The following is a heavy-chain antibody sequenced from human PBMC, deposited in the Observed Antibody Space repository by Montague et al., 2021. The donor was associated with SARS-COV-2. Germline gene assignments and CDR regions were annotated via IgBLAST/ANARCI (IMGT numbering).Heavy chain of an antibody. CDR1: GGSISSSSYY. J-gene: IGHJ6*02. V-gene: IGHV4-39*01. D-gene: IGHD3-10*01. CDR3: AGRSSTMVRGVVDYYGMDV. CDR2: IYYSGST. Sequence: SETLSLTCTVSGGSISSSSYYRGWIRQPPGKGLEWLGSIYYSGSTYYNPSLKSRVTISVDTSKNQFSLKLSSVTAADTAVYYCAGRSSTMVRGVVDYYGMDVWGQGTTVTVSS.